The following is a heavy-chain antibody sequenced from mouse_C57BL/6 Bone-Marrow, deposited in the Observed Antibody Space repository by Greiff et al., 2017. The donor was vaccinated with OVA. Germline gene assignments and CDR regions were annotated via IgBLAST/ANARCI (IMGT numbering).Heavy chain of an antibody. CDR2: FYPGSGSI. D-gene: IGHD1-3*01. V-gene: IGHV1-62-2*01. CDR1: GYTFTEYT. Sequence: QVQLQQSGAELVKPGASVKLSCKASGYTFTEYTIHWVKQRPGQGLEWIGWFYPGSGSIKYNEKFKDKATLTADKSSSTVYMELSRLTSEASAVYFCARHEEVPDNYSSSYFDCGSQGTTLTVST. J-gene: IGHJ2*01. CDR3: ARHEEVPDNYSSSYFDC.